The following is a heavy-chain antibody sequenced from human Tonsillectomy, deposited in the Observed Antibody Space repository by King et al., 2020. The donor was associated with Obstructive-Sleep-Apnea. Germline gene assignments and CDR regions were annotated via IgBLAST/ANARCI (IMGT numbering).Heavy chain of an antibody. Sequence: VQLVESGGGLVQPGGSLRLSCTVSGFTFSNYWMNWVRQAPGKGLEWVANLKKDGSERYYVDSVKGRVTISSDNAKNSLYLQMNSLRAEDTALYYCEGGVQYYSDSSDYYFDYWGLGTLVTVSS. CDR2: LKKDGSER. D-gene: IGHD3-22*01. CDR3: EGGVQYYSDSSDYYFDY. J-gene: IGHJ4*02. CDR1: GFTFSNYW. V-gene: IGHV3-7*03.